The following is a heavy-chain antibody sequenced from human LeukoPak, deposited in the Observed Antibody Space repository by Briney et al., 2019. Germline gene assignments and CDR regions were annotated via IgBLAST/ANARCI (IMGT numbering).Heavy chain of an antibody. CDR3: ARGTTYYYDSSGYRLMGVFDY. D-gene: IGHD3-22*01. J-gene: IGHJ4*02. CDR1: GYTFTGYG. CDR2: ISAYNGNT. Sequence: ASVKVSCKASGYTFTGYGISWVRQAPGQGLEWMGWISAYNGNTNYAQKLQGRVTMTTDTSTSTAYMELRSLRSDDTAVYYCARGTTYYYDSSGYRLMGVFDYWGQGTLVTVSS. V-gene: IGHV1-18*01.